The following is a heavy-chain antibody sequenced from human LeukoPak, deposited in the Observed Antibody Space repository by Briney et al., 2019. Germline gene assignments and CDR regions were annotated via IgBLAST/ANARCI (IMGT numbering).Heavy chain of an antibody. V-gene: IGHV3-30*04. CDR2: MSNDGSNE. D-gene: IGHD3-10*01. CDR1: GFTFSNYA. J-gene: IGHJ4*02. CDR3: ARGTGSGSYIIDY. Sequence: PGGSLRLSCAASGFTFSNYAMHWVRQGPGKGLEWVAIMSNDGSNEKYADSVRGRSTISRDNSKNTLYVQMNSLRSEDTAVYYCARGTGSGSYIIDYWGQGILVTVSS.